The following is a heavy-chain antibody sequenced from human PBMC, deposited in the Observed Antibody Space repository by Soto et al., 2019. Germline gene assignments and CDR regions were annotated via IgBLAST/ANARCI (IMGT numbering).Heavy chain of an antibody. CDR3: ARGHSSSWRGYYYGMDV. CDR2: TYYRSKWYP. J-gene: IGHJ6*02. D-gene: IGHD6-13*01. CDR1: GDSVSSNIAS. Sequence: SQTLSLTCAISGDSVSSNIASWPWIRQSPSRGLEWLGRTYYRSKWYPAYAVSVKSRITINPDTSKNQFSLQLNSVTPEDTAVYYCARGHSSSWRGYYYGMDVWGQGTTVTVSS. V-gene: IGHV6-1*01.